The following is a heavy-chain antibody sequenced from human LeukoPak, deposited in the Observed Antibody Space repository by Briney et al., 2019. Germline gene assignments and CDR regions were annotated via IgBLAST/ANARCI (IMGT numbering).Heavy chain of an antibody. D-gene: IGHD3-22*01. CDR1: GGSISGSSYY. Sequence: SETLSLTCTVSGGSISGSSYYWGWIRQPPGKGLEWIGSIYYSGSTYYNPSLKSRVTISVDTSKNQFSLKLSSVTAADTAVYYCARHQGSGYYYLAEYFQHWGQGTLVTVSS. J-gene: IGHJ1*01. V-gene: IGHV4-39*01. CDR3: ARHQGSGYYYLAEYFQH. CDR2: IYYSGST.